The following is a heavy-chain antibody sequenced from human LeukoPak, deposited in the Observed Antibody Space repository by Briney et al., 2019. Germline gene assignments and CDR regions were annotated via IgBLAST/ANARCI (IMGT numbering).Heavy chain of an antibody. V-gene: IGHV1-18*01. D-gene: IGHD3-22*01. CDR1: GYTFTKYG. J-gene: IGHJ6*02. CDR3: VRGSNPLIGYYGMDV. CDR2: ISAYNGNT. Sequence: ASVTVSCKASGYTFTKYGISWVRQAPGQGLEWMGWISAYNGNTKYTQKVQGRVSLTTDTPTSTAYMEVRSLRSDDTAVYCCVRGSNPLIGYYGMDVWGQGTTVTVSS.